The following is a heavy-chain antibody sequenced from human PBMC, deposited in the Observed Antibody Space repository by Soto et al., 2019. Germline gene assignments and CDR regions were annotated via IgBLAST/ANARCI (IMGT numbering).Heavy chain of an antibody. CDR1: GFTFSSYG. Sequence: VGSLRLSCAASGFTFSSYGMHWVRQAPGKGLEWVAVIWYDGSNKYYADSVKGRFTISRDNSKNTLYLQMNSLRAEDTAVYYCARDLLQWPALTNYYYYYGMDVWGQGTTVTVSS. CDR3: ARDLLQWPALTNYYYYYGMDV. J-gene: IGHJ6*02. CDR2: IWYDGSNK. D-gene: IGHD6-19*01. V-gene: IGHV3-33*01.